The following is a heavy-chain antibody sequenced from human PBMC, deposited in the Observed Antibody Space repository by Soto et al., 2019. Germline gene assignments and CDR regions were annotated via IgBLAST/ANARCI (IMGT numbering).Heavy chain of an antibody. CDR2: INPSEGST. Sequence: QLQLVQSGAEVKNPGASGKVSCKASGYTFSIDYMYWVRKAPGQGLEWMGIINPSEGSTNYAQKFQGRVTMTRDTSTNTVYMELSSLRSEDTAVYYCARGEPGTFVFEHWGQGTLVTVSS. D-gene: IGHD1-7*01. J-gene: IGHJ4*02. CDR1: GYTFSIDY. CDR3: ARGEPGTFVFEH. V-gene: IGHV1-46*01.